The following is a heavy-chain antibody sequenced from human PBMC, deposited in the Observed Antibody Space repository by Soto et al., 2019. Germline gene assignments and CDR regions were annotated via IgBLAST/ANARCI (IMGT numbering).Heavy chain of an antibody. CDR3: AKVFPVEMATTTIDY. Sequence: GGSLRLSCAASGFSFSSSWMHWVRQAPGQGLVWVSHINSEGSSTSYADSVKGRFTISRDNSKNTLYLQMNSLRAEDTAVYYCAKVFPVEMATTTIDYWGQGTLVTVSS. J-gene: IGHJ4*02. V-gene: IGHV3-74*01. CDR1: GFSFSSSW. D-gene: IGHD5-12*01. CDR2: INSEGSST.